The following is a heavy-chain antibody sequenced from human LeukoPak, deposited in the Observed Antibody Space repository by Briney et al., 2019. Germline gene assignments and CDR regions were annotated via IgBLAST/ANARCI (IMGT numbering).Heavy chain of an antibody. Sequence: GVPLRLPCAPSGFPFRQFHMNGPPQAPGKALLGLTYLTSSSKTIYYAESENARSTICRDNARNSLYLQMRSLRVEDTAVYYCARVDPYYFDSTCCLDYWGQGDPLSVSS. CDR2: LTSSSKTI. CDR1: GFPFRQFH. D-gene: IGHD3-22*01. CDR3: ARVDPYYFDSTCCLDY. V-gene: IGHV3-48*01. J-gene: IGHJ4*02.